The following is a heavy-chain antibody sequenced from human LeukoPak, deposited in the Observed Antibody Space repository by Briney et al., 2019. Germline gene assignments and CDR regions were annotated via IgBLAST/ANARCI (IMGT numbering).Heavy chain of an antibody. V-gene: IGHV3-33*08. CDR3: ARDYSKLDY. CDR1: GFTFSSYG. Sequence: GRSLRLSCAASGFTFSSYGMHWVRKAAGKGLEWVAVIWYDGSNKYYADSVKGRFTISRDNSKNTLYLQMNSLRAEDTAVYYCARDYSKLDYWGQGTLVTVSS. J-gene: IGHJ4*02. CDR2: IWYDGSNK. D-gene: IGHD4-11*01.